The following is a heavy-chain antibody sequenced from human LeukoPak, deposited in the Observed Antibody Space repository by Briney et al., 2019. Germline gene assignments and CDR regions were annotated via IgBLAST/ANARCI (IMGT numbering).Heavy chain of an antibody. CDR1: GYTFTVYY. V-gene: IGHV1-2*02. Sequence: ASVTVSFKASGYTFTVYYMHWVRQAPGRGLEWMGWINPNSGGTNYAQKFQGRVTMTRDTSISTAYMELSRLRSDDTAVYYCARAAVTTDWYFDLWGRGTVVTVSS. J-gene: IGHJ2*01. D-gene: IGHD4-17*01. CDR3: ARAAVTTDWYFDL. CDR2: INPNSGGT.